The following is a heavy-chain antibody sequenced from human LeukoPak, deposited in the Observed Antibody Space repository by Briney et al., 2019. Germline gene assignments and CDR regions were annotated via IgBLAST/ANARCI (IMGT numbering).Heavy chain of an antibody. CDR3: ASHQGHDFYDSSGYYSFDY. J-gene: IGHJ4*02. V-gene: IGHV4-59*08. CDR2: IYYSGST. CDR1: GGSISSYY. Sequence: SETLSLTCTVSGGSISSYYWSWIRQPPGQGLGSSGYIYYSGSTNYNPSLKSRVTISVDTSKHQFSLKLSSVTAADTAVYFCASHQGHDFYDSSGYYSFDYWGQGTLVTVSS. D-gene: IGHD3-22*01.